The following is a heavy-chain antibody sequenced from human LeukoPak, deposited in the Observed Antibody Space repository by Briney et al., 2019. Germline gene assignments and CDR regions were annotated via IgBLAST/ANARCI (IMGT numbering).Heavy chain of an antibody. J-gene: IGHJ4*02. Sequence: GGSLRLSCAASGFTFSSYSMNWVRQAPGKGLEWVSYIRSSSSTIYYADSVKGRFTISRDNAKNSLYLQMNSLRAEDMAVYYCARVGYDSSGYYPSPFDYWGQGTLVTVSS. CDR1: GFTFSSYS. D-gene: IGHD3-22*01. CDR3: ARVGYDSSGYYPSPFDY. CDR2: IRSSSSTI. V-gene: IGHV3-48*01.